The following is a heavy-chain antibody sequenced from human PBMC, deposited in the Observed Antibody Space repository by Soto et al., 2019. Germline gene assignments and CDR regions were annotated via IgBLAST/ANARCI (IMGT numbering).Heavy chain of an antibody. CDR3: ARDRVFGFDLLLEGSYYYYG. CDR1: VYTLTSSC. Sequence: SGKVSCKASVYTLTSSCVDWVRQAPVLEIAWMGIINPSGGSTSYAQKFQGRVTMTRDTSTSTVYMELSSLRSEDTAVYYCARDRVFGFDLLLEGSYYYYG. J-gene: IGHJ6*01. D-gene: IGHD3-9*01. CDR2: INPSGGST. V-gene: IGHV1-46*01.